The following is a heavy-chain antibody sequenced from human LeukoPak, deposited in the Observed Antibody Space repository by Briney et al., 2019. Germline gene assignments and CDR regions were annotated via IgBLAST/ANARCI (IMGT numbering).Heavy chain of an antibody. Sequence: GGSLRLSCAASGFRFNTSAMTWVRQAPGKGLEWVSTIPYDGFNTYYADSVKGRFTISRDNSKNTLYLQMNSLRAEDTAVYYCAKVISGTDPPSYWGQGTLVTVSS. CDR2: IPYDGFNT. CDR1: GFRFNTSA. CDR3: AKVISGTDPPSY. J-gene: IGHJ4*02. D-gene: IGHD6-13*01. V-gene: IGHV3-23*01.